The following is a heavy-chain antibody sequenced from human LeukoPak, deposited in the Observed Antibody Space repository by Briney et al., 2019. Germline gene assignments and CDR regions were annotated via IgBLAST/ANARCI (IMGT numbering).Heavy chain of an antibody. V-gene: IGHV3-11*01. Sequence: AGGSLRLSCAASGFTFSDYYMSWIRQAPGKGLEWVSYISSSGSTIYYADSVKGRFTISRDNAKNSLYLQMNSLRAEDTAVYYCARALYYDSSGYLYYFDYWGQGTLVTVSS. CDR3: ARALYYDSSGYLYYFDY. CDR2: ISSSGSTI. D-gene: IGHD3-22*01. CDR1: GFTFSDYY. J-gene: IGHJ4*02.